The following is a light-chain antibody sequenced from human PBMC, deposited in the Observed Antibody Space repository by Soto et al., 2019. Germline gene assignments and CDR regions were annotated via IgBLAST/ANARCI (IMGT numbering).Light chain of an antibody. Sequence: QSVLTQPPSVSGAPGQRVTISCTGSSSNFGAGYDVHWYQQLPGTAPKLLIYGNSNRPSGVPDRFSGSKSGTSASLAITGLQAEDEADSYCQSYDSSLSGCVFGTGTQLTVL. CDR2: GNS. CDR1: SSNFGAGYD. J-gene: IGLJ1*01. V-gene: IGLV1-40*01. CDR3: QSYDSSLSGCV.